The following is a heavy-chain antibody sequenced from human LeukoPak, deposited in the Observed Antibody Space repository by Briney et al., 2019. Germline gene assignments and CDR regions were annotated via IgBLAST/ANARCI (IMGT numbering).Heavy chain of an antibody. D-gene: IGHD3-9*01. Sequence: GGSLRLSCAASGFTFSSYWMSWVRQAPGKGLEWVAYIKQDGSEKYYVDSVKGRFTISRDNAKNSLYLQMNSLRAEDTAVYYCARTPYDYDIFTGDYWGQGTLVTVSS. CDR1: GFTFSSYW. CDR2: IKQDGSEK. J-gene: IGHJ4*02. CDR3: ARTPYDYDIFTGDY. V-gene: IGHV3-7*01.